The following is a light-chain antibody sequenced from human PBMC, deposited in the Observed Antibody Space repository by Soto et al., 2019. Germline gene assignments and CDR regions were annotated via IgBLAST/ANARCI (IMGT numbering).Light chain of an antibody. CDR3: QQYNSYSWT. CDR1: QSISSW. V-gene: IGKV1-5*03. Sequence: DIQMTQSPSTLSASVGDRVTITCRASQSISSWLAWYQQKPGKAPKLLIYKASSLESGVPSRFSGSGSGTEFTLTICSLQPDDFATYYCQQYNSYSWTFGQGTKVDI. CDR2: KAS. J-gene: IGKJ1*01.